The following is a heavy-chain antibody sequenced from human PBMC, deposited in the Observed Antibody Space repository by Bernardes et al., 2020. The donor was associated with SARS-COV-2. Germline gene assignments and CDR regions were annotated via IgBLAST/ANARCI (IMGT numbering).Heavy chain of an antibody. J-gene: IGHJ4*02. D-gene: IGHD3-22*01. Sequence: SETLSLTCAVYGGSFSGYHWSWIRQAPGKGLEWIGEVNHRRSTFYNPSLKSRVTLTMDTSKNQLSLSLTSVTAADSAMYYCAQGSYDSKSGTDSWGQGTLVTVSS. CDR1: GGSFSGYH. CDR2: VNHRRST. CDR3: AQGSYDSKSGTDS. V-gene: IGHV4-34*01.